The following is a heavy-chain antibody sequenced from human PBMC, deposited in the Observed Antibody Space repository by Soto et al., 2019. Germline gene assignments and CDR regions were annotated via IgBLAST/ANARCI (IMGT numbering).Heavy chain of an antibody. CDR2: IYYSGST. J-gene: IGHJ6*02. Sequence: SETLSLTCPITSSSIISGDYYWSWIRKPPGKGLEWIGYIYYSGSTYYNPSLKSRVTISVDTSKNQFSLKLSSVTAADTAVYYCARDRIGKDIVAKTGDYYHGMDVWGQGTTVT. CDR3: ARDRIGKDIVAKTGDYYHGMDV. CDR1: SSSIISGDYY. V-gene: IGHV4-30-4*01. D-gene: IGHD5-12*01.